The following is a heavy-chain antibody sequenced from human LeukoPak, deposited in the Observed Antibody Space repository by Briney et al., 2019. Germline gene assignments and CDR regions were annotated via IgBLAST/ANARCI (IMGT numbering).Heavy chain of an antibody. V-gene: IGHV1-69*13. J-gene: IGHJ4*02. Sequence: GASVTVSCKASGGTFSSYAISWVRQAPGQGLEWMGGIIPIFGTANYAQKFQGRVTITADESTSTAYMELSSLRSEDTAVYYCARDHQGYSNYGFDYWGQGTLVTVSS. CDR3: ARDHQGYSNYGFDY. CDR2: IIPIFGTA. CDR1: GGTFSSYA. D-gene: IGHD4-11*01.